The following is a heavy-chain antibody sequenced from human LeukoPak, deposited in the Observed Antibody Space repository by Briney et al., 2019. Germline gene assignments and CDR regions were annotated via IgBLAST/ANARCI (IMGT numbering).Heavy chain of an antibody. Sequence: AGTLSLACTVSGCSMSSYYWSWIRQAPGKGLEGVGYISYSGTTNYNPSLKSRVTISLGTYNNRFSLNLTSVTAADTAVYYCARHGSGPSVALYPWGQGTLVTVFS. V-gene: IGHV4-59*08. CDR1: GCSMSSYY. CDR3: ARHGSGPSVALYP. D-gene: IGHD3-10*01. CDR2: ISYSGTT. J-gene: IGHJ5*02.